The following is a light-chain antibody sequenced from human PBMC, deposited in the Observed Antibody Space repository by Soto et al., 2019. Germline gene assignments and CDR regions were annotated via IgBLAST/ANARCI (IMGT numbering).Light chain of an antibody. Sequence: IQMTQSPSTLSGSVGDRVTITCRASQTISSWLAWYQQKPGKAPKLLIYKASSLESGVPSRFSGSGSGTEFTLTISSLQPDDFATYYCQQYNTFPWSLGQGTKVDIK. V-gene: IGKV1-5*03. CDR2: KAS. CDR3: QQYNTFPWS. CDR1: QTISSW. J-gene: IGKJ1*01.